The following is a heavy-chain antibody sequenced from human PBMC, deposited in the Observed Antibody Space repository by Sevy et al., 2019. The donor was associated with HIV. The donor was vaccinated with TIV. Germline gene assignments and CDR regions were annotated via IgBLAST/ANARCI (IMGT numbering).Heavy chain of an antibody. V-gene: IGHV1-18*01. CDR1: GYTFTSYG. Sequence: ASVKVSCKASGYTFTSYGISWVRQAPGQGLEWMGWISAYNGNTNYAQKLQGRVTMTTDTSTSTAYMELGSLRSDDTAVYYCARDRIPYSSGWYVFDYWGQGTLVTVSS. D-gene: IGHD6-19*01. CDR3: ARDRIPYSSGWYVFDY. CDR2: ISAYNGNT. J-gene: IGHJ4*02.